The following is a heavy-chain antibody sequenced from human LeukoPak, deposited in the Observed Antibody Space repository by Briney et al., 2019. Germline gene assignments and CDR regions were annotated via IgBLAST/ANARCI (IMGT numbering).Heavy chain of an antibody. J-gene: IGHJ4*02. CDR1: GGSISSGGYY. D-gene: IGHD2-21*01. V-gene: IGHV4-31*03. CDR3: ARVFFYYFDY. Sequence: PSETLSLTCTVSGGSISSGGYYWSWIRQHPGKGLEWIGYVYYSGSTYYNPSLKSRVTISVDTSKNQFSLKLSSVTAADTAVYYCARVFFYYFDYWGQGTLVTVSS. CDR2: VYYSGST.